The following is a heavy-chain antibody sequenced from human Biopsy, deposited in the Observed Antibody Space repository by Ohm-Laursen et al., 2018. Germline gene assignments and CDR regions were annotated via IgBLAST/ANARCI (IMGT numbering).Heavy chain of an antibody. CDR1: VASISSSSYF. J-gene: IGHJ4*02. CDR2: FYYTGST. V-gene: IGHV4-39*01. CDR3: ARRGSGGRSFDY. Sequence: GTLSLTCSVSVASISSSSYFWGWIRQPPGKGLEWIGTFYYTGSTHYNPSLKSRVTIFADTSKNQFSLKLGSVTVADTAVFYCARRGSGGRSFDYWGQGSLVTVSS. D-gene: IGHD2-15*01.